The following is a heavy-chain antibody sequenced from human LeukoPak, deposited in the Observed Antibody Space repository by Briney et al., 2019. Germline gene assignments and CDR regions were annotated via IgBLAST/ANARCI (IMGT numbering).Heavy chain of an antibody. J-gene: IGHJ4*02. CDR2: IKPDGTEK. V-gene: IGHV3-7*03. D-gene: IGHD3-10*01. Sequence: GGSLRLSCAASGFLFSNYWMSWVRQAPGKGLEWVANIKPDGTEKYYVDSLKGRFTISRDNAKNSLYLQMNSLRVEDTAVYYCAKEGGSLQTYGGQGPGVTVSS. CDR1: GFLFSNYW. CDR3: AKEGGSLQTY.